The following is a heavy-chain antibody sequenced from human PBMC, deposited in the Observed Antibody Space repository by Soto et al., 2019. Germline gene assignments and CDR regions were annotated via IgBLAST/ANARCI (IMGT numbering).Heavy chain of an antibody. V-gene: IGHV4-59*01. D-gene: IGHD3-10*01. CDR2: IYYSGST. CDR1: GGSIGSYY. CDR3: AKGPMAPGFWFDP. J-gene: IGHJ5*02. Sequence: SETLSLTCTVSGGSIGSYYWSWIRQPPGKGLEWIGYIYYSGSTNYNPSLKSRVTISVDTSKNQFSLKLSSVTAADTAVYYCAKGPMAPGFWFDPWGQGTLVTVSS.